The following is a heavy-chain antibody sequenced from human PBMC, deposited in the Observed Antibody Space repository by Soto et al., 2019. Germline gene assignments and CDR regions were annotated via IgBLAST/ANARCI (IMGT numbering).Heavy chain of an antibody. CDR1: GGTFSSYA. V-gene: IGHV1-69*12. J-gene: IGHJ6*02. CDR2: IIPIFGTA. D-gene: IGHD3-22*01. CDR3: ARGQPSSGYSPQPYYYYYGMDV. Sequence: QVQLVQSGAEVKKPGSSVKVSCKASGGTFSSYAISWVRQAPGQGLEWMGGIIPIFGTANYAQKFQGRVTITADESTSTASMELSSLRSEDTAVYYCARGQPSSGYSPQPYYYYYGMDVWGQGTTVTVSS.